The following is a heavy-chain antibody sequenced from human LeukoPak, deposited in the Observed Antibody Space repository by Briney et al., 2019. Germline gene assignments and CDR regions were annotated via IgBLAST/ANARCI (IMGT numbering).Heavy chain of an antibody. CDR2: ISTGSSYK. Sequence: GGSLRLSCAASRFTFSDYSMKWVRQAPGKGLEWVSSISTGSSYKYYGDSVKGRFTISRDNAKNSLYLQMNSLRAEDTAVYYCARGPTLIGVTGTWPLDCWGQGTLVIVSS. V-gene: IGHV3-21*01. J-gene: IGHJ4*02. D-gene: IGHD6-19*01. CDR1: RFTFSDYS. CDR3: ARGPTLIGVTGTWPLDC.